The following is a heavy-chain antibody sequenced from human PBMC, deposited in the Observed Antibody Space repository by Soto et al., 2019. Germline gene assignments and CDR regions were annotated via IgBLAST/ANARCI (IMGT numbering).Heavy chain of an antibody. J-gene: IGHJ4*02. CDR1: GFTFSSYG. CDR2: ISYDGSNK. D-gene: IGHD1-26*01. CDR3: AKEKQWELLEYYFDY. Sequence: GRSLRLSCAASGFTFSSYGMHWVRQAPGKGLEWVAVISYDGSNKYYADSVKGRFTISRDNSKNTLYLQMNSLRAEDTAVYYCAKEKQWELLEYYFDYWGQGTLVTVSS. V-gene: IGHV3-30*18.